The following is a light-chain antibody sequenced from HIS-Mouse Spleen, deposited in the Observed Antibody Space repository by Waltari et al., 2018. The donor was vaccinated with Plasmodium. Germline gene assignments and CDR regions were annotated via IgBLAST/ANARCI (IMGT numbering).Light chain of an antibody. Sequence: AIWMTQSPSLLSASIGDRVTISCRVSQGISSYLAWYQQKPGKAPELLIYAASTLQSGVPSRFSGSGSGTDFTLTISCLQSEDFATYYCQQYYSFPYTFGQGTKLEIK. J-gene: IGKJ2*01. CDR1: QGISSY. CDR2: AAS. CDR3: QQYYSFPYT. V-gene: IGKV1D-8*02.